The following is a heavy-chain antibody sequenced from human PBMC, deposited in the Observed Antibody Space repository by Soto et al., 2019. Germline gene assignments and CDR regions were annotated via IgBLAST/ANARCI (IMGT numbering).Heavy chain of an antibody. CDR2: TYYRSKWYN. J-gene: IGHJ6*02. V-gene: IGHV6-1*01. D-gene: IGHD3-3*01. Sequence: PSQTLSLTCAISGDSVSSNSAAWNWIRQSPSRGLEWLGRTYYRSKWYNDYAVSVKSRITINPDTSKNQLSLQLNSVTPEDTAVYYCARGGTIFGVVITDYYYYGMDVWGQGTTVTVSS. CDR3: ARGGTIFGVVITDYYYYGMDV. CDR1: GDSVSSNSAA.